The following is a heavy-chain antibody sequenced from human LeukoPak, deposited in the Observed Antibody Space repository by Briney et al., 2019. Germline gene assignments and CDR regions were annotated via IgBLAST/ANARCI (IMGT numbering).Heavy chain of an antibody. J-gene: IGHJ4*02. CDR3: AGRGSGSYFDY. CDR2: ISGSGGST. Sequence: GGPLRLSCAASGFTSSTYGMNWVRQAPGKGLEWVSAISGSGGSTYYADSVKGRFTISRDNSKNTLYLQMNSLRAEDTAVYYCAGRGSGSYFDYWGQGTLVTVSS. D-gene: IGHD3-10*01. CDR1: GFTSSTYG. V-gene: IGHV3-23*01.